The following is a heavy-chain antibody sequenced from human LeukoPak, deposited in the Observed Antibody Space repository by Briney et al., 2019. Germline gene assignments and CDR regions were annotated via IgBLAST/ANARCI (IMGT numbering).Heavy chain of an antibody. V-gene: IGHV3-23*01. D-gene: IGHD6-13*01. J-gene: IGHJ5*02. CDR3: AKGREGIAAAGPGDWFDP. CDR2: ISGSGGST. Sequence: GGSLRLSCAASGFTFSSYAMSWVRRAPGKGLEWVSAISGSGGSTYYADSVKGRFTISRDNSKNTLYLQMNSLRAEDTAVYYCAKGREGIAAAGPGDWFDPWGQGTLVTVSS. CDR1: GFTFSSYA.